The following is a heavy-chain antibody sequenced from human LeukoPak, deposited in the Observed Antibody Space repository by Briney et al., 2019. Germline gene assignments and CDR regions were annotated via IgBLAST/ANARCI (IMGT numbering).Heavy chain of an antibody. CDR2: INHSGST. J-gene: IGHJ4*02. V-gene: IGHV4-34*01. CDR1: GGSFSGYY. CDR3: ARGHRVIVAAPPRRPFDY. D-gene: IGHD3-16*02. Sequence: PSETLSLTCAVYGGSFSGYYWSWIRQPPGKGLEWIGEINHSGSTNYNPSLKSRVTISVDTSKNQFSLKLSSVTAADTAVYYCARGHRVIVAAPPRRPFDYWGQGTLVTVSS.